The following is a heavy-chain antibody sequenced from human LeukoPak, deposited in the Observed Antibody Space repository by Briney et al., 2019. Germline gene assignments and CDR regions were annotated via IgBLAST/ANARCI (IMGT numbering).Heavy chain of an antibody. V-gene: IGHV3-30*02. CDR2: VWSDGRNT. J-gene: IGHJ4*02. CDR1: GFTFSNYD. Sequence: GGSLRLSCAASGFTFSNYDIVWVRQAPGKGPECVALVWSDGRNTDYADSVKGRFTISRDNSKNTVDLQMNSLRPEDTAVFYCAKVNGYCNSNTCYRPPHYWGQGTLVTVSS. D-gene: IGHD2/OR15-2a*01. CDR3: AKVNGYCNSNTCYRPPHY.